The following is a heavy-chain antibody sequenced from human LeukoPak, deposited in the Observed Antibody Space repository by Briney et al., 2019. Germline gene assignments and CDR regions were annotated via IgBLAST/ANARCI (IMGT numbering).Heavy chain of an antibody. Sequence: SVKVSCKASGYTFTSYYMHWVRQAPGQGLEWMGGIIPIFGTANYAQKFQGRVTITADESTSTAYMELSSLRSEDTAVYYCARLYNWNYDDYWGQGTLVTVSS. J-gene: IGHJ4*02. CDR2: IIPIFGTA. CDR3: ARLYNWNYDDY. CDR1: GYTFTSYY. D-gene: IGHD1-7*01. V-gene: IGHV1-69*13.